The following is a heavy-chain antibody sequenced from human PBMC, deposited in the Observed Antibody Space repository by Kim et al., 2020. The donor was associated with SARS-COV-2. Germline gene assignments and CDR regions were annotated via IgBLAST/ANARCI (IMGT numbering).Heavy chain of an antibody. D-gene: IGHD3-3*01. J-gene: IGHJ5*02. V-gene: IGHV1-69*13. Sequence: SVKVSCKASGGTFSSYAISWVRQAPGQGLEWMGGIIPIFGTANYAQKFQGRVTITADESTSTAYMELSSLRSEDTAVYYCARGDVYYDFWSGYHRPHWFDPWGQGTLVTVSS. CDR1: GGTFSSYA. CDR2: IIPIFGTA. CDR3: ARGDVYYDFWSGYHRPHWFDP.